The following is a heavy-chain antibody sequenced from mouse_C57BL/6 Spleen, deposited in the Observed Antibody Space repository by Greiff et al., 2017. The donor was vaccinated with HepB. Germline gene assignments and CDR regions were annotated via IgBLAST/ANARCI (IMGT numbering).Heavy chain of an antibody. J-gene: IGHJ2*01. D-gene: IGHD4-1*01. V-gene: IGHV1-55*01. CDR3: AREDWDVGYFDY. CDR1: GYTFTSYW. CDR2: IYPGSGST. Sequence: QVQLQQPGAELVKPGASVKMSCKASGYTFTSYWITWVKQRPGQGLEWIGDIYPGSGSTNYNEKFKSKATLTVDTSSSTAYMQLSSLTSEDSAVYYCAREDWDVGYFDYWGQGTTLTVSS.